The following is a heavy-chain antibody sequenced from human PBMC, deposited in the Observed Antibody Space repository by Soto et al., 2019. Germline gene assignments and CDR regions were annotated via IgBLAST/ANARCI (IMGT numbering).Heavy chain of an antibody. CDR2: IYSGGST. CDR3: ARDGYYDSSGYISPNDAFDI. D-gene: IGHD3-22*01. Sequence: GGSLRLSCAASGFTVSSNYMSWVRQAPGKGLEWVSVIYSGGSTYYADSVKGRFTISRDNSKNTLYLQMNSLRAEDTAVYYCARDGYYDSSGYISPNDAFDIWGQGTMVTVSS. V-gene: IGHV3-66*01. J-gene: IGHJ3*02. CDR1: GFTVSSNY.